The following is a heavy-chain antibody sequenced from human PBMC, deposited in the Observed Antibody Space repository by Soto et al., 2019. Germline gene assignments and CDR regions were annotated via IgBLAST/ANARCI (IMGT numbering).Heavy chain of an antibody. D-gene: IGHD3-10*01. J-gene: IGHJ1*01. CDR3: AVGGYSGAGIYYLTEH. CDR1: GVTFNNYW. Sequence: EVQLVESGGGLVQPGGSLRLSCTASGVTFNNYWLHWVRQAPGKGLVWVSRISGDGRSTTYEDSVKGRFTISRDNAKNTVYLQMNSLRAEDTAVYHCAVGGYSGAGIYYLTEHWGQRTLVTVSS. CDR2: ISGDGRST. V-gene: IGHV3-74*01.